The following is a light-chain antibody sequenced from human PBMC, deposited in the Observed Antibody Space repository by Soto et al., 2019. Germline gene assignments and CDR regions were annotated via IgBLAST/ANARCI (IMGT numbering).Light chain of an antibody. CDR2: GAS. J-gene: IGKJ1*01. CDR3: QQACT. V-gene: IGKV3-20*01. Sequence: EIVLTQSPGTLSLSPGERATLSCRASQSVASKYLAWYQHKPGQAPRLLIYGASNRATGIPDRFGGSGSGTDFTLTISRPEPEDSAVYYCQQACTFGQGTKVEIK. CDR1: QSVASKY.